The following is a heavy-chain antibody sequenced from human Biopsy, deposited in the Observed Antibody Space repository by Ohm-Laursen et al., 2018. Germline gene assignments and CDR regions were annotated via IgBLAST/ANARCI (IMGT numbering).Heavy chain of an antibody. D-gene: IGHD3-16*02. CDR1: GGSINSGGHF. CDR2: IYDNGDT. Sequence: TLSLTCSVSGGSINSGGHFWGWVRQSPGKGLEWIGYIYDNGDTYYNPSLMSLVSISADTSKNQVSLRLNSVTAADTAVYYCTRERTFGGVIGGYYFDSWGQGILVTVSS. CDR3: TRERTFGGVIGGYYFDS. J-gene: IGHJ4*02. V-gene: IGHV4-31*01.